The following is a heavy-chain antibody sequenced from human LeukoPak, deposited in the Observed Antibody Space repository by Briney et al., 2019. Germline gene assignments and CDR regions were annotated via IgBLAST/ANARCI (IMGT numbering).Heavy chain of an antibody. J-gene: IGHJ3*02. Sequence: SETLSLTCAVSGGSISSSNWWSWVRQPPGKGLEWIGEIYHSGSTNYNPSLKSRVTISVDKSKNQFSLKLSSVTAADTAVYYCARDLVVPAARSGDAFDIWGQGTMVTVSS. CDR1: GGSISSSNW. D-gene: IGHD2-2*01. CDR3: ARDLVVPAARSGDAFDI. CDR2: IYHSGST. V-gene: IGHV4-4*02.